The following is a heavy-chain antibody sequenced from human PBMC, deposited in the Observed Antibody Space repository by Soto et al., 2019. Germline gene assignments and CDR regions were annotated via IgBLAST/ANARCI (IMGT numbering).Heavy chain of an antibody. CDR1: GFTFSSYW. Sequence: EVQLVESGGGLVQPGGSLRLSCAASGFTFSSYWMHWVRQAPGKGLVWVSRINSDGSSTSYADSVKGRFTISRDNAKNTLYLQMNSLRAEDTGVYYCAREERWLQFRIAFDIWGQGAMVSVSA. V-gene: IGHV3-74*01. D-gene: IGHD5-12*01. J-gene: IGHJ3*02. CDR3: AREERWLQFRIAFDI. CDR2: INSDGSST.